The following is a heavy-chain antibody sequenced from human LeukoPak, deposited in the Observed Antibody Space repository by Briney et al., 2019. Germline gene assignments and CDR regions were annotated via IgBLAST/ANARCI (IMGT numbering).Heavy chain of an antibody. Sequence: PGRSLRLSCAASGFTFSSYGMHWVRQAPGKGLEYVSAISGNGDSTYYANSVKGRFTISRDNSKNTLYLQMGSLRAEDMAVYYCARDGFGEFGDCWGQGTLVTVSS. V-gene: IGHV3-64*01. CDR3: ARDGFGEFGDC. CDR1: GFTFSSYG. D-gene: IGHD3-10*01. CDR2: ISGNGDST. J-gene: IGHJ4*02.